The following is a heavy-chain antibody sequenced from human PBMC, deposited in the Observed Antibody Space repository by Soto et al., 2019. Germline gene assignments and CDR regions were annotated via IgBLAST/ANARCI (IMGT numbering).Heavy chain of an antibody. CDR2: IYYSGST. D-gene: IGHD4-17*01. CDR1: GGSISSYY. Sequence: SETLSLTCTVSGGSISSYYSNCIRQPPGKGLEWIGYIYYSGSTNYNPSLKSRVTISVDTSKNQFSLKLRSVSAADTAVYYCARERGDYGDNRADYWGQGTLVSVSS. CDR3: ARERGDYGDNRADY. V-gene: IGHV4-59*01. J-gene: IGHJ4*02.